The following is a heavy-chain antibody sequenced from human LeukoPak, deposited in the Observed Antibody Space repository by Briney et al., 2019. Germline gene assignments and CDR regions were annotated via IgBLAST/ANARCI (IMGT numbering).Heavy chain of an antibody. D-gene: IGHD2-8*01. CDR2: INPSGGST. J-gene: IGHJ4*02. Sequence: ASVKVSCKASGYTFTSYYMHWVRQAPGQGLEWTGIINPSGGSTSYAQKSQGRVTMTRDTSTSTVYMELSSLRSEDTAVYYCARDVNSGMVYATFDYWGQGTLVTVSS. V-gene: IGHV1-46*01. CDR1: GYTFTSYY. CDR3: ARDVNSGMVYATFDY.